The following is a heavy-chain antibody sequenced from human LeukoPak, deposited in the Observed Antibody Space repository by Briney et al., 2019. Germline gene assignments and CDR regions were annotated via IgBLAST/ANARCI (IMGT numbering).Heavy chain of an antibody. CDR2: INHSGST. J-gene: IGHJ5*02. V-gene: IGHV4-34*01. D-gene: IGHD2-2*01. CDR3: ARQWDCSSTSCPGHWFDP. Sequence: SETLSLTCAVYGGSFSGYYWSWIRQPPGKGLEWIGEINHSGSTNYNPSLKSRVTISVDTSKNRFSLKLSSVTAADTAVYYCARQWDCSSTSCPGHWFDPWGQGTLVTVSS. CDR1: GGSFSGYY.